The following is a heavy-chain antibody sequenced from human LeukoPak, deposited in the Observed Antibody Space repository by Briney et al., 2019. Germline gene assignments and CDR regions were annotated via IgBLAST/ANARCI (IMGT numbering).Heavy chain of an antibody. CDR1: GASIGGASSF. CDR3: ARPVHYYDSSADYDENY. D-gene: IGHD3-22*01. V-gene: IGHV4-39*01. J-gene: IGHJ4*02. CDR2: LDYTWTT. Sequence: SETLSLTCTVSGASIGGASSFWAWIRQPPGKGLEWIGSLDYTWTTTYNSSLKSRVTISVDTAKNQISLKLSSVTAADTAVYYCARPVHYYDSSADYDENYWGQGTLVTVSS.